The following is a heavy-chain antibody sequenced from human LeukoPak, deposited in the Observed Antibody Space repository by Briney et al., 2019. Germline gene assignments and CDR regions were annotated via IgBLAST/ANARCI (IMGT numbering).Heavy chain of an antibody. Sequence: PSETLSLTCTVSGGSISSSNYYWGWIRQPPGKGLEWIGSIYYSGTTYYSSSLKSRVIISVDTSKNQFSLKLSSVTATDTAVYYCARHEAQDFDYWGQGTPVTVSS. CDR3: ARHEAQDFDY. V-gene: IGHV4-39*01. CDR1: GGSISSSNYY. CDR2: IYYSGTT. J-gene: IGHJ4*02.